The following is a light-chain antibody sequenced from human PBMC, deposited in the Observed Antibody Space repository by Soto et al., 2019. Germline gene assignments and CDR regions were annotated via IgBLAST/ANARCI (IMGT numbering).Light chain of an antibody. J-gene: IGKJ1*01. CDR2: GAS. Sequence: EIVMTQYPATLSVSPGERATLSYRASQSVSSNLAWYQQKPGQAPRLLIYGASTRATGIPARFSGSGSGTEFTLTISSLQSEDFAVYYCQQYNNWPWTFGQGTKVEIK. CDR3: QQYNNWPWT. CDR1: QSVSSN. V-gene: IGKV3-15*01.